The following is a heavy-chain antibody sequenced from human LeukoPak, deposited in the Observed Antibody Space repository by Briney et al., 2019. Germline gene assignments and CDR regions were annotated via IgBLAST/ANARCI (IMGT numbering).Heavy chain of an antibody. V-gene: IGHV1-2*02. CDR3: ARGRGYYGSGDMTM. CDR1: GYTFTGYY. D-gene: IGHD3-10*01. J-gene: IGHJ4*02. CDR2: INPNSGGT. Sequence: GASVKVSCKASGYTFTGYYMHWVRQAPGQGLEWMGWINPNSGGTNYAQKFQGRVTMTRNTSISTAYMELSRLRSDDTAVYYCARGRGYYGSGDMTMWGQGTLVTVSS.